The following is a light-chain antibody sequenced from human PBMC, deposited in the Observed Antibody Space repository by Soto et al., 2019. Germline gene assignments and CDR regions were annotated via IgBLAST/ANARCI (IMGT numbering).Light chain of an antibody. CDR2: GAS. Sequence: EIVMTQSPATLSVSPGERATISCRASQSVSSNLALYQQKPGQAPRLLIYGASTRATGIPARFSGSGSGTESTLTISSLQSEDVAVYYCQQYNNWPLMYTFGQGTKVEIK. CDR1: QSVSSN. V-gene: IGKV3-15*01. J-gene: IGKJ2*01. CDR3: QQYNNWPLMYT.